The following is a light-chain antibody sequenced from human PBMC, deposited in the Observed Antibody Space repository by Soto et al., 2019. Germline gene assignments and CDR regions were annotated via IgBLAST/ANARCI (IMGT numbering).Light chain of an antibody. Sequence: QSVLTQSSSASASLGSSVKLTCSLSSGHSSYIIAWHQQQPGKAPRCLMKLEGIGSYNKGSGVPDRFSGSSSGADRCLTISILQFEVEADYYCETWDSNTWVFDGGTKLTVL. V-gene: IGLV4-60*02. J-gene: IGLJ3*02. CDR1: SGHSSYI. CDR3: ETWDSNTWV. CDR2: LEGIGSY.